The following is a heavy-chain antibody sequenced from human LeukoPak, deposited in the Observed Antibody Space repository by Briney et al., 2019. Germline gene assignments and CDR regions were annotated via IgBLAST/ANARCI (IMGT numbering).Heavy chain of an antibody. J-gene: IGHJ4*02. V-gene: IGHV3-30*04. Sequence: GRSLRLSCAASGFTFSSYAMHWVRQAPGKGLERVAVISYDGSNKYYADSVKGRFTISRDNSKNTLYLQMNSLRAEDTAVYYCARDLSAGLLLVGLDYWGQGTLVTVSS. D-gene: IGHD3-22*01. CDR3: ARDLSAGLLLVGLDY. CDR2: ISYDGSNK. CDR1: GFTFSSYA.